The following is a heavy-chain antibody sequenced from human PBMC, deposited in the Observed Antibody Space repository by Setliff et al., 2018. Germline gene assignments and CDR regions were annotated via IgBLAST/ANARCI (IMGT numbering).Heavy chain of an antibody. CDR1: GFTVNSNY. D-gene: IGHD6-19*01. V-gene: IGHV3-33*06. J-gene: IGHJ4*02. CDR3: AKGSSGWFGLCDY. CDR2: IWYDGSNK. Sequence: QPGGSLRLSCAASGFTVNSNYMSWVRQAPGKGLEWVAVIWYDGSNKYYADSVKGRFTISRDNSKNTVYLQMNSLRAEDTAVYFCAKGSSGWFGLCDYWGQGTLVTVSS.